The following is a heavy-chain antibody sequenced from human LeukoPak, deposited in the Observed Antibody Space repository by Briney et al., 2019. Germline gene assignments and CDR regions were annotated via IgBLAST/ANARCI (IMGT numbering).Heavy chain of an antibody. Sequence: SETLSLTCTVSGGSISSYYWSWIRQPPGKGLEWIGEINHSGSTNYNPSLKSRVTISVDTSKNQFSLKLSSVTAADTAVYYCARLPSGGGSSWQQDDYWGQGTLVTVSS. CDR3: ARLPSGGGSSWQQDDY. CDR2: INHSGST. D-gene: IGHD6-13*01. V-gene: IGHV4-34*01. J-gene: IGHJ4*02. CDR1: GGSISSYY.